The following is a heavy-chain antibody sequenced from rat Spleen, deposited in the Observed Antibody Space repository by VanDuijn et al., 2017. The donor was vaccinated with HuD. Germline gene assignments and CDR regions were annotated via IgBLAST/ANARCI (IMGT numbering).Heavy chain of an antibody. V-gene: IGHV5-19*01. D-gene: IGHD4-3*01. J-gene: IGHJ2*01. CDR2: ISPSGGST. CDR3: ATQLLIIRGTFDY. Sequence: EVQLVESGGGLVQPGRSLKLSCAASGFTFSNYGMHWISQAPTKGLERVASISPSGGSTYYRDSVKGRFTISRDNAKSTLYLQMDSLRSEDTATYYCATQLLIIRGTFDYWGQGVMVTVSS. CDR1: GFTFSNYG.